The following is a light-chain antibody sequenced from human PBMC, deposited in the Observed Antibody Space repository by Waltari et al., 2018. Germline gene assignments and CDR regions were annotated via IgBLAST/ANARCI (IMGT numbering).Light chain of an antibody. J-gene: IGLJ2*01. V-gene: IGLV2-23*02. CDR3: CSYAGSTTHVV. Sequence: QSALTQPASVSGSPGQSITISCTRTSSDVGGYNLVSWYQQHPDKAPKLMIYDVTERPSGVSNRFSGSKSGNTASLTISGLRAEDEADYYCCSYAGSTTHVVFGGGTKLTVL. CDR1: SSDVGGYNL. CDR2: DVT.